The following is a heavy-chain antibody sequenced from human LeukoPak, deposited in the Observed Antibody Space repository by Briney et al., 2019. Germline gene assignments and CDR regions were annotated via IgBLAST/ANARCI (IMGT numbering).Heavy chain of an antibody. V-gene: IGHV4-59*01. Sequence: SETLSLTCTVSDESISTYYWNWIRQSPGKGLEWIGHIHNNGRTNHNPSLKSRVTMSVDTSKNQFSLMLTSVTAADTAVYYCARKHIYGAYFDYWGQGTLVTVSS. CDR2: IHNNGRT. D-gene: IGHD4/OR15-4a*01. CDR3: ARKHIYGAYFDY. J-gene: IGHJ4*02. CDR1: DESISTYY.